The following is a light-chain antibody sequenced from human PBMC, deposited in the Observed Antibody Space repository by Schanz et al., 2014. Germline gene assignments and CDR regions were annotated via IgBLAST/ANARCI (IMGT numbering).Light chain of an antibody. Sequence: EIVLTQSPATLSLSPGERATLSCGASQSVSSSYLAWYQQKPGLAPRLLIYDASQRATGVPARFSGTGSGTDFTLTVSKLEPEDFAVYYCLQRSNWPISFGPGTKVQIK. V-gene: IGKV3D-20*02. CDR2: DAS. J-gene: IGKJ3*01. CDR3: LQRSNWPIS. CDR1: QSVSSSY.